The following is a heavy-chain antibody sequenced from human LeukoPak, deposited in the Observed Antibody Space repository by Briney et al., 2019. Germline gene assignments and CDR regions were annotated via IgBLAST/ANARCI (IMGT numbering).Heavy chain of an antibody. D-gene: IGHD5-12*01. CDR2: ISYDGSNK. J-gene: IGHJ3*02. V-gene: IGHV3-30*18. CDR3: AKDRKGSGPEVDAFDI. Sequence: GGSLRLSCAASGFTFSSYGMHWVRQAPGKGLEWVAVISYDGSNKYYADSVKGRFTISRDNSKNTLYLQKNSLRAEDTAVYYCAKDRKGSGPEVDAFDIWGQGTMVTVSS. CDR1: GFTFSSYG.